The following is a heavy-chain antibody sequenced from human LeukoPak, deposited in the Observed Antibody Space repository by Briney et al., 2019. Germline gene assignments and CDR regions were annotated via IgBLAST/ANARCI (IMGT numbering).Heavy chain of an antibody. Sequence: GGSLRLSCAASGFTFSSYAMHWVRQAPGKGLEYVSAISSNGGSIYYANSVKGRFTISRDNSKNTLYLQMGSLRAEDMAVYYCARFSCAGSCHFDYWGQGTLVTVSS. J-gene: IGHJ4*02. V-gene: IGHV3-64*01. CDR1: GFTFSSYA. CDR3: ARFSCAGSCHFDY. D-gene: IGHD2-2*01. CDR2: ISSNGGSI.